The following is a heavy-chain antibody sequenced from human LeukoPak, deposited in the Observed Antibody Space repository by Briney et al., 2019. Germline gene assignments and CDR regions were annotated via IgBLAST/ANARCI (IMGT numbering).Heavy chain of an antibody. CDR1: GYSFTGYY. Sequence: ASVKVSCKASGYSFTGYYVHWVRQAPGQGLEWMGWINPNSGGTGYAQKFQGRVTMTRDTSISTVYMELSRLRSDDTAFYYCARDYTAVAENWFDPWGQGTLVTVSS. V-gene: IGHV1-2*02. CDR3: ARDYTAVAENWFDP. CDR2: INPNSGGT. J-gene: IGHJ5*02. D-gene: IGHD6-19*01.